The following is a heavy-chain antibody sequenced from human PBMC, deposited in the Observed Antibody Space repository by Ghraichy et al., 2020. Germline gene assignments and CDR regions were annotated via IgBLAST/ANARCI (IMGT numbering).Heavy chain of an antibody. CDR2: SIPIVGTV. CDR1: GGTVSHYG. CDR3: AKVESSDQGMDV. Sequence: SVKVSCKASGGTVSHYGINWVRQAPGQGLEWMGGSIPIVGTVSYAQKFQGRVIITADESTNTAYMELSSLKFEDTAVYYCAKVESSDQGMDVWGQGTTVSVS. J-gene: IGHJ6*02. V-gene: IGHV1-69*13. D-gene: IGHD2-21*01.